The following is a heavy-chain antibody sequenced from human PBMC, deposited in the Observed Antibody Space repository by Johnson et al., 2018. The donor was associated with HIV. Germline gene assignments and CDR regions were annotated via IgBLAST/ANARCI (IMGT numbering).Heavy chain of an antibody. Sequence: QVQLVESGGGVVQPGGSLRLSCAASGFTFSSYGMHWVRQAPGKGLEWVAFIRYDGSNKYYAASVKGRFTISRDNSKNTLYLQMNSLRAEDTAVYYCAKDREDAFDIWGQGTMVTVSS. V-gene: IGHV3-30*02. CDR2: IRYDGSNK. J-gene: IGHJ3*02. CDR3: AKDREDAFDI. CDR1: GFTFSSYG. D-gene: IGHD1-26*01.